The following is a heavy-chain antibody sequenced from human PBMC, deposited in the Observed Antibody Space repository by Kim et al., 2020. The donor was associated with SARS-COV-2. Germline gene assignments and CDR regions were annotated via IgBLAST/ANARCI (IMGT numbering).Heavy chain of an antibody. V-gene: IGHV3-74*01. Sequence: KRYEDSVKGRVTISRDDATSTLYLQMNNLRAEDTAVYYCARGGSGSLDYWGQGTLVTVSS. CDR3: ARGGSGSLDY. J-gene: IGHJ4*02. D-gene: IGHD3-16*01. CDR2: K.